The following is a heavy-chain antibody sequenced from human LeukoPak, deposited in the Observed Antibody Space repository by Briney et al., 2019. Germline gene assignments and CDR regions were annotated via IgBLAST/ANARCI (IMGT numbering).Heavy chain of an antibody. CDR2: IYYSGST. V-gene: IGHV4-59*01. D-gene: IGHD3-3*01. J-gene: IGHJ3*02. CDR3: ARETLRDDDFGRGYYPDAFDI. CDR1: GGSIGSYY. Sequence: SETLSLTCTVSGGSIGSYYWSWIRQPPGKGLEWIGYIYYSGSTNYNPSLKSRVTISVDTSKNQFSLKLSSVTAADTAVYYCARETLRDDDFGRGYYPDAFDIGGQGTMVTVSS.